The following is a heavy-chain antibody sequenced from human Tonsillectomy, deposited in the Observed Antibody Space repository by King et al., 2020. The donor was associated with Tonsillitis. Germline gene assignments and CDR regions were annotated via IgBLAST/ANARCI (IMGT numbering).Heavy chain of an antibody. J-gene: IGHJ6*02. CDR3: TTGGSAYINYYGMGV. D-gene: IGHD1-14*01. V-gene: IGHV3-15*01. CDR1: GFTFSNAW. Sequence: VQLVESGGGLVKPGGSLRLSCAASGFTFSNAWMSWVRQAPGKGLEWVGRIKSKTDGGTTDYAAPVKGRFTISRDDSKNTLYLQMNSLKTEDTAVYYCTTGGSAYINYYGMGVWGQGTTVTVSS. CDR2: IKSKTDGGTT.